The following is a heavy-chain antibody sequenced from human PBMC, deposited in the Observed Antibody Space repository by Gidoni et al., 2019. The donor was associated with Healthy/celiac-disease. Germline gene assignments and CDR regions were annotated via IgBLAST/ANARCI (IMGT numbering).Heavy chain of an antibody. CDR2: MNPNSGNT. D-gene: IGHD6-19*01. J-gene: IGHJ4*02. CDR3: ATLGHSSGWYGVDY. Sequence: QVQLVQSGAEVKKPGASVQVPCKASGYTFTSYDSNWVRQATGQGLEWMGWMNPNSGNTGYAQKFQGRVTMTRNTSISTAYMELSSLRSEDTAVYYCATLGHSSGWYGVDYWGQGTLVTVSS. V-gene: IGHV1-8*01. CDR1: GYTFTSYD.